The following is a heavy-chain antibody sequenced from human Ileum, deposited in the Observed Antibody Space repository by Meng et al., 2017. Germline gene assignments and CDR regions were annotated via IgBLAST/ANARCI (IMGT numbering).Heavy chain of an antibody. CDR1: GFTFDDYG. D-gene: IGHD3-22*01. V-gene: IGHV3-9*03. J-gene: IGHJ6*02. CDR2: ISWNSGGI. CDR3: AKGGAAHSSSTFGMDV. Sequence: SLKISCAASGFTFDDYGMHWVRQAPGKGLEGVAGISWNSGGIGYADSVKGRFTISRDNAKNSLFLQMNSLRAEDMALYYCAKGGAAHSSSTFGMDVWGQGTTVTVSS.